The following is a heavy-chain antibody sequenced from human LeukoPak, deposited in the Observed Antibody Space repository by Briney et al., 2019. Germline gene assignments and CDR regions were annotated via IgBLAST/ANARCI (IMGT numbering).Heavy chain of an antibody. CDR3: ARDHSPRYYDFWSGYYSFDP. D-gene: IGHD3-3*01. Sequence: PGGSLRLSCAASGFTFSDYWMSWVRQAPGKGLEWVANIKEDGSEKNYVDSVKGRFTISRDNARNSLYLQMNSLRTEDTAVYYCARDHSPRYYDFWSGYYSFDPWGQGTLVTVSS. CDR2: IKEDGSEK. J-gene: IGHJ5*02. CDR1: GFTFSDYW. V-gene: IGHV3-7*01.